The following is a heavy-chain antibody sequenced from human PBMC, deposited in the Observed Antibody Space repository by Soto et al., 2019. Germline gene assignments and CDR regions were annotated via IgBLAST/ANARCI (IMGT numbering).Heavy chain of an antibody. CDR1: GFTFDDYA. J-gene: IGHJ4*02. CDR2: ISWNSGSI. CDR3: FLESGPGLFDY. Sequence: EVQLVESGGGLVQPGRSLRLSCAASGFTFDDYAMYWVRQAPGKGLEWVSGISWNSGSIDYADSVKGRFTISRDNAKNSLYLQMNSLGAEDTALYYCFLESGPGLFDYWGQGTLVTVSS. D-gene: IGHD2-8*02. V-gene: IGHV3-9*01.